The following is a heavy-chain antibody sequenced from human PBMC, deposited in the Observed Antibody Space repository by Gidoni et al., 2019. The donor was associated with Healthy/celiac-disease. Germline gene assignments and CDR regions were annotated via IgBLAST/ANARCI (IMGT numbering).Heavy chain of an antibody. J-gene: IGHJ4*02. Sequence: EVQLVESGGGLVQPGGSLRLSCSASGFTFSSYAMHWVRQAPGKGLEYVSANSSNGGSTYYADSVKGRFTISRDNSKNTLYLQMSSLRAEDTAVYYCVRPLWFGRYYFDYWGQGTLVTVSS. CDR1: GFTFSSYA. V-gene: IGHV3-64D*09. CDR3: VRPLWFGRYYFDY. D-gene: IGHD3-10*01. CDR2: NSSNGGST.